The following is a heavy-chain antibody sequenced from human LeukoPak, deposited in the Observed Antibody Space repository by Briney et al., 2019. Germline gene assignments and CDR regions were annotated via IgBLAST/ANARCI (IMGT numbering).Heavy chain of an antibody. J-gene: IGHJ4*03. CDR2: INHRGDT. CDR1: GGSFSTYY. CDR3: ARGPTISETGYFDY. Sequence: SETLSLTWAVYGGSFSTYYRSWIRQSPGKGLEWIAEINHRGDTNYNPSVKSRVTISVDTSKNQFSLKVRSVTAADTAVYYCARGPTISETGYFDYWGQGTLVTVSS. V-gene: IGHV4-34*01. D-gene: IGHD1-1*01.